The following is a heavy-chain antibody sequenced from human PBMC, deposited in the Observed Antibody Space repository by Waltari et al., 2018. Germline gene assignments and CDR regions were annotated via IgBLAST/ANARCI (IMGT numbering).Heavy chain of an antibody. CDR2: IYYSGST. J-gene: IGHJ4*02. CDR3: AKDIRPAIPYYFDY. D-gene: IGHD5-18*01. Sequence: QVQLQESGPGLVKPSQTLSLTCTVSGGSISSGGYYWSWIRQHPGKGLEWIGYIYYSGSTYYNPSLKSLVTISVDTSKNQFSLKLSSVTAEDTAVYYCAKDIRPAIPYYFDYWGQGTLVTVSS. V-gene: IGHV4-31*01. CDR1: GGSISSGGYY.